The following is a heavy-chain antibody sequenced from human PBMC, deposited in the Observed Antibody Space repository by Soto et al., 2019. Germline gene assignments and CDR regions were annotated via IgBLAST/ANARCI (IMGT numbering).Heavy chain of an antibody. CDR1: GGSFSGYY. V-gene: IGHV4-34*01. Sequence: SYTLSLTSAVYGGSFSGYYWSWIRQPTGKGLEWIGEINHSGSTNYNPSLKSRVTISVDTSKNQFSLKLSSVTAADTAVYYCARGRTCSGGSCYRSHYYYYYGMDVWGQGTTVTVSS. J-gene: IGHJ6*02. CDR3: ARGRTCSGGSCYRSHYYYYYGMDV. D-gene: IGHD2-15*01. CDR2: INHSGST.